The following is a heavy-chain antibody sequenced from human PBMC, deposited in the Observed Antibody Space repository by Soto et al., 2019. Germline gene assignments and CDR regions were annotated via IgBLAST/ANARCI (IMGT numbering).Heavy chain of an antibody. CDR1: GYSFTSYW. D-gene: IGHD6-19*01. CDR2: IYPGDSDT. CDR3: ARQALAVAGNYCYYGMDV. Sequence: EVQLVQSGAEVKKPGESLKISCKGSGYSFTSYWIGWVRQMPGKGLEWMGIIYPGDSDTRYSPSFQGQVTISADKSISTAYLQWSSLKASDTAMYYCARQALAVAGNYCYYGMDVWGQGTTVTVSS. V-gene: IGHV5-51*01. J-gene: IGHJ6*02.